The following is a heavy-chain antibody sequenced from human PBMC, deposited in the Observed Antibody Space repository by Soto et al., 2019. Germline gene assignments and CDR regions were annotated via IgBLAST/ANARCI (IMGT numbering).Heavy chain of an antibody. CDR2: IRSRSIDM. V-gene: IGHV3-21*01. CDR1: GFTFSNYN. J-gene: IGHJ3*02. CDR3: VRESYPAKAFDI. Sequence: EVQLVESGGGLVKPGESLRLSCAASGFTFSNYNINWVRQAPGKGLEWVSSIRSRSIDMYYADSVKGRFTISRDDAKNSLSLPMNRLRAEDTAVYFCVRESYPAKAFDILGQGTMVTVSS. D-gene: IGHD2-2*01.